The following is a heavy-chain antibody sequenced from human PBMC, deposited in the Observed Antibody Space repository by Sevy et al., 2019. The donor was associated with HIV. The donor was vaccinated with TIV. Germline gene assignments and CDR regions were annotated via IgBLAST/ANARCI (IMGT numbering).Heavy chain of an antibody. CDR3: ARTAQFEVVDY. Sequence: SETLSLTCTVSGGSISGYYWSWIRQPAGKGLEWIGRIYSSGSTNYHPSLKSRVTRSVDTSKNQFSLKLSSVTAADTAVYYCARTAQFEVVDYWGQGTLVTVSS. D-gene: IGHD3-3*01. J-gene: IGHJ4*02. CDR2: IYSSGST. V-gene: IGHV4-4*07. CDR1: GGSISGYY.